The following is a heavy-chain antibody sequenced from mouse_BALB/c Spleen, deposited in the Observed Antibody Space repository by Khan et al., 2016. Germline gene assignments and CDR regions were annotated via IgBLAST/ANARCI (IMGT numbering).Heavy chain of an antibody. CDR2: ISSGGGST. CDR1: GFAFSSYD. D-gene: IGHD1-1*01. Sequence: EVELVESGGGLVKPGGSLKLSCAASGFAFSSYDMSWVRQTPEKRLEWVAYISSGGGSTYYPDTVKGRFTISRDNAKNTLYLQMSSLKSEDTALYYCSSHDYGSSFGYWGQGTLVTVSA. CDR3: SSHDYGSSFGY. V-gene: IGHV5-12-1*01. J-gene: IGHJ3*01.